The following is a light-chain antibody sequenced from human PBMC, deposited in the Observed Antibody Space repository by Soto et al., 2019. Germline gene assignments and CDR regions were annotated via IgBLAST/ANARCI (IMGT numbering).Light chain of an antibody. J-gene: IGKJ1*01. V-gene: IGKV1-27*01. CDR3: QKYNGTPRT. Sequence: DIQVTQSPSSLSASVGDRVTITCRASQDISGHLAWYQQKPGKVPKLLIYEASTLQSRVPSRFSASGSGTDFTFTISSLQPEDVATYYCQKYNGTPRTFGQGTKVELK. CDR1: QDISGH. CDR2: EAS.